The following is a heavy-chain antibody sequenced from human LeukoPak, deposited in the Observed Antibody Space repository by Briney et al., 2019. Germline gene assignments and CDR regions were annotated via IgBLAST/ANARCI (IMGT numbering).Heavy chain of an antibody. D-gene: IGHD1-26*01. Sequence: SETLSLTCTVSGGSISSYYWSWIRQPAGKGLEWIGRIYTSGSTNYNPSLKSRVTMSVDTSKNQFSLKLSSVTAADTAVYYCARVAGSYPSQYYFDYWGQGTLVTVSS. J-gene: IGHJ4*02. CDR2: IYTSGST. CDR1: GGSISSYY. V-gene: IGHV4-4*07. CDR3: ARVAGSYPSQYYFDY.